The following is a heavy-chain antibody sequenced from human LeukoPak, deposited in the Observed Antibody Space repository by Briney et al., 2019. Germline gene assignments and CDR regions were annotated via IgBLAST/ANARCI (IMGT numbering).Heavy chain of an antibody. V-gene: IGHV4-39*07. CDR1: GGSISSSSYY. D-gene: IGHD3-10*01. Sequence: SETLSLACTVSGGSISSSSYYWGWIRQPPGKGLEWIGSFYYSGSTYYNPSLKSRVTISVDTSKNQFSLKLSSVTAADTAVYYCARERWFGDPGGYYYYGMDVWGQGTTVTVSS. J-gene: IGHJ6*02. CDR2: FYYSGST. CDR3: ARERWFGDPGGYYYYGMDV.